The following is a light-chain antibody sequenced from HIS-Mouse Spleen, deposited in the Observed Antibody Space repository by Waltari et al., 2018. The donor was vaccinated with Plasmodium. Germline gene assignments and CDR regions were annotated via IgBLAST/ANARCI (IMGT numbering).Light chain of an antibody. CDR2: GAS. CDR3: QQYNNWPPYT. V-gene: IGKV3-15*01. Sequence: EIVMTQSPATLSVSPGERATLPCTASQSVSSNLAWYQQKPGQAPRLLISGASTRATGIPARFSGSGSGTEFTLTISSMQSEDFAVYYCQQYNNWPPYTFGQGTKLEIK. J-gene: IGKJ2*01. CDR1: QSVSSN.